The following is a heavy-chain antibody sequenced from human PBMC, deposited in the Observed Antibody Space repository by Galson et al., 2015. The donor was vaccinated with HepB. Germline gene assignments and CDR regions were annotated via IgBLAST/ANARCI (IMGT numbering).Heavy chain of an antibody. CDR2: INTNSGGR. Sequence: SVKVSCKASGYAFTASYMHWVRQAPGQGLAWMGWINTNSGGRNSAQTFQGRVTMTRDTSINTAYMELSSLTFDDTAVYYCARQGVAAAVDWGQGTLVTVSS. J-gene: IGHJ4*02. CDR3: ARQGVAAAVD. D-gene: IGHD6-13*01. V-gene: IGHV1-2*02. CDR1: GYAFTASY.